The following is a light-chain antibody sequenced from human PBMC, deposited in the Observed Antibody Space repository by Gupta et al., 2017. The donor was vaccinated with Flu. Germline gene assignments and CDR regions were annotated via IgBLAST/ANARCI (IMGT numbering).Light chain of an antibody. J-gene: IGKJ3*01. CDR2: DAT. CDR3: QHYGSVPPT. Sequence: GDSVTITCQARQDIGKSLSLYQQQTGQAPKLLIYDATSSDIGVPSRFSGRGFGTDFTLSISSLQPEDVATYFCQHYGSVPPTFGPGTKVDFK. V-gene: IGKV1-33*01. CDR1: QDIGKS.